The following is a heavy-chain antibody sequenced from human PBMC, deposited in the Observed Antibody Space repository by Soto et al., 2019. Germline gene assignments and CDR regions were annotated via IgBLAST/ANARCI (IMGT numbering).Heavy chain of an antibody. CDR3: ARNSYDFWSGYYTDYYYGMDV. CDR2: IYPGDSDT. Sequence: PWEPLKISCKVAGYSITSYWSXRMRQKPRKGLEWMGIIYPGDSDTRYSPSFQGQVTISADKSISTAYLQWSSLKASDTAMYYCARNSYDFWSGYYTDYYYGMDVWGQGTTVTVSS. J-gene: IGHJ6*02. CDR1: GYSITSYW. V-gene: IGHV5-51*01. D-gene: IGHD3-3*01.